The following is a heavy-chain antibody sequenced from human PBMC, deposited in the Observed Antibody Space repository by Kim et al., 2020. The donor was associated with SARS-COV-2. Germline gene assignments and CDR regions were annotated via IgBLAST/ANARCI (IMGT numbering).Heavy chain of an antibody. CDR1: GFTFSNAW. CDR3: TTAYVDTAMGDY. J-gene: IGHJ4*02. V-gene: IGHV3-15*01. Sequence: GGSLRLSCAASGFTFSNAWMSWVRQAPGKGLEWVGRIKSKTDGGTTDYAAPVKGRFTISSNDSKNTLYLQMNSLKTEDAAVYYCTTAYVDTAMGDYWGQGTMVTVSS. CDR2: IKSKTDGGTT. D-gene: IGHD5-18*01.